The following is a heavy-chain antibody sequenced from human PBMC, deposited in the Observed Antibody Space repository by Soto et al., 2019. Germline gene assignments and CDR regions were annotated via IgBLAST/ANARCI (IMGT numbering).Heavy chain of an antibody. CDR2: INPNSGGT. D-gene: IGHD6-13*01. Sequence: ASVKVSCKASGYTFTGYYMHWVRQAPGQGLEWMGWINPNSGGTNYAQKFQGWVTMTRDTSISTAYMELSRLRSDDTAVYYCARGSIAAAGRRLNYYYYYGMDVWGQGTTFTVSS. CDR1: GYTFTGYY. CDR3: ARGSIAAAGRRLNYYYYYGMDV. V-gene: IGHV1-2*04. J-gene: IGHJ6*02.